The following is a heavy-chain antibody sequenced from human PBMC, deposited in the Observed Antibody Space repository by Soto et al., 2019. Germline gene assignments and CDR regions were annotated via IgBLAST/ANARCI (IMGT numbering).Heavy chain of an antibody. CDR1: GYTFTSYG. V-gene: IGHV1-18*01. D-gene: IGHD3-22*01. J-gene: IGHJ4*02. Sequence: ASVKVSCKASGYTFTSYGITWVRQAPGQGLEWMGCIFTYNGNTNYAQKLQGRVTMTTDTSTSTAYMELRSLRSDDTAVYYCARGYYYDGSGYSDWGQGTLVTVSS. CDR2: IFTYNGNT. CDR3: ARGYYYDGSGYSD.